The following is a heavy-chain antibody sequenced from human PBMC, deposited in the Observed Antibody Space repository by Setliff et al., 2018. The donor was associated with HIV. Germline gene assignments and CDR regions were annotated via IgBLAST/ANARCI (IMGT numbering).Heavy chain of an antibody. CDR2: INPTGGST. Sequence: ASVKVSCKASGNTFNSFYLHWLRQAPGQGLEWMGVINPTGGSTTYAQKFQGRVTMTRDTSISTAYMELNNLKFEDTAVYYCARARRDSYDRGRRNHYYIDVWGKGTTVTVSS. CDR1: GNTFNSFY. D-gene: IGHD3-22*01. V-gene: IGHV1-46*02. J-gene: IGHJ6*03. CDR3: ARARRDSYDRGRRNHYYIDV.